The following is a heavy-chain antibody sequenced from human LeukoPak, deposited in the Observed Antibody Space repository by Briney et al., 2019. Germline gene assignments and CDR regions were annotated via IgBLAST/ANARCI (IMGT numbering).Heavy chain of an antibody. CDR2: INHSGST. J-gene: IGHJ6*03. D-gene: IGHD3-10*01. V-gene: IGHV4-34*01. CDR1: GFTFSTYA. Sequence: PGGSLRLSCAASGFTFSTYAMSWIRQPPGKGLEWIGEINHSGSTNYNPSLKSRVTISVDTSKNQFSLKLSSVTAADTAVYYCARKAYGSGSYYYYYYYMDVWGKGTTVTVSS. CDR3: ARKAYGSGSYYYYYYYMDV.